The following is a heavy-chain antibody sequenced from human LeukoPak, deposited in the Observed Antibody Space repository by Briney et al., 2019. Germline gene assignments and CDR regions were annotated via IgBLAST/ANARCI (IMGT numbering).Heavy chain of an antibody. V-gene: IGHV4-34*01. CDR3: ARGRWLANYFDY. J-gene: IGHJ4*02. CDR1: GGSFSGYY. CDR2: INHSGST. D-gene: IGHD5-24*01. Sequence: PSETLSLTCAVYGGSFSGYYWSWIRRPPGKGLEWIGEINHSGSTNYNPSLKSRVTISVDTSKNQFSLKLSSVTAADTAVYYCARGRWLANYFDYWGQGTLVTVSS.